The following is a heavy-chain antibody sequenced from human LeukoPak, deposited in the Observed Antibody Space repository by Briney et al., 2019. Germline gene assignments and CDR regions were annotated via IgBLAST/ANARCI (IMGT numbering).Heavy chain of an antibody. V-gene: IGHV3-20*04. CDR2: INWNGGST. Sequence: GGSLRLSCAASGFTFSSYSMNWVRQAPGKGLEWVSGINWNGGSTGYADSVKGRFTISRDNAKNSLYLQMNSLRAEDTALYYCARNNTAMGVYYYYYMDVWGKGTTVTVSS. D-gene: IGHD5-18*01. CDR1: GFTFSSYS. J-gene: IGHJ6*03. CDR3: ARNNTAMGVYYYYYMDV.